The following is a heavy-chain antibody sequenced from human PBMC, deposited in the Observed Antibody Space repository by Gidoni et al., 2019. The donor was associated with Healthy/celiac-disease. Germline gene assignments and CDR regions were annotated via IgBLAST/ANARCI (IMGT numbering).Heavy chain of an antibody. CDR2: TNAGNGNT. Sequence: QVQLVQSGAEVKKPGASVKVSCKASGYTFPSYAMHWVRQAPGQRLEWMGWTNAGNGNTKYSQKFQGRVTITRDTSASTAYMELSSLRSEDTAVYYCARGGGASMVARRGNSPFDYWGQGTLVTVSS. CDR1: GYTFPSYA. J-gene: IGHJ4*02. CDR3: ARGGGASMVARRGNSPFDY. V-gene: IGHV1-3*01. D-gene: IGHD2-15*01.